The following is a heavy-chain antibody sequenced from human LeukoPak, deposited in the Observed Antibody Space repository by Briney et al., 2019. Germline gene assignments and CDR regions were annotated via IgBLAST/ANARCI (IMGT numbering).Heavy chain of an antibody. CDR1: GFTFDDYA. Sequence: PGGPLRLSCAASGFTFDDYAMHWVRRAPGKGLEWVSGISWNSGSIGYADSVKGRFTISRDNAKNSLYLQMHSLRAEDTALYYCAKAGSLSDDIYCSGGACYPGDPFDIWGQGTMVTVSS. D-gene: IGHD2-15*01. CDR3: AKAGSLSDDIYCSGGACYPGDPFDI. CDR2: ISWNSGSI. V-gene: IGHV3-9*01. J-gene: IGHJ3*02.